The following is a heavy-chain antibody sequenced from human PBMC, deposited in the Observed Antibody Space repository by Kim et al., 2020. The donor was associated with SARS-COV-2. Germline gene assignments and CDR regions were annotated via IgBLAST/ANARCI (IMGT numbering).Heavy chain of an antibody. D-gene: IGHD2-21*02. CDR3: ARDRVVTAHFDY. CDR1: GGSISSSSYY. Sequence: SETLSLTCTVSGGSISSSSYYWGWIRQPPGKGLEWIGSIYYSGSTYYNPSLKSRVTISVDTSKNQFSLKLSSVTAADTAVYYCARDRVVTAHFDYWGQGTLVTVSS. J-gene: IGHJ4*02. V-gene: IGHV4-39*07. CDR2: IYYSGST.